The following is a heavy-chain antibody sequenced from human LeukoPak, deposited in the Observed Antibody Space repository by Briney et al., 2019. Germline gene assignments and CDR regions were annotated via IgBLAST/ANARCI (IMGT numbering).Heavy chain of an antibody. CDR3: AKWWIQLWLDYFDY. CDR1: GFTFSSYA. CDR2: ISGSGGST. D-gene: IGHD5-18*01. J-gene: IGHJ4*02. V-gene: IGHV3-23*01. Sequence: PGGSLRLSCAASGFTFSSYAVSWVRQAPGKGLEWVSAISGSGGSTYYADSVRGRFTISRDNSKNTLYLQMNSLRAEDTAVYYCAKWWIQLWLDYFDYWGQGTLVTVSS.